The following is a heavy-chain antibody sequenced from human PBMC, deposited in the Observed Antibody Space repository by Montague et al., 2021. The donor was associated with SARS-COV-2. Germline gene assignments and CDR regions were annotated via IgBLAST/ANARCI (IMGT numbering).Heavy chain of an antibody. CDR1: GGSFSGYY. CDR2: INHSGST. CDR3: VRDRARIVGARRYYYYGMDV. D-gene: IGHD1-26*01. V-gene: IGHV4-34*01. J-gene: IGHJ6*02. Sequence: SETLSLTCAVYGGSFSGYYWSWIRQPPGKGLEWIGEINHSGSTNYNPSFESRVTISVDTSKNQFSLKLSSVTAADTAVYYCVRDRARIVGARRYYYYGMDVWGQGTTVTVSS.